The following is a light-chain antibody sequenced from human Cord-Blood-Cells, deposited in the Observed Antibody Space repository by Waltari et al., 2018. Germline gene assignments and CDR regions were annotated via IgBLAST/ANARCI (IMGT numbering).Light chain of an antibody. CDR3: QSYDSSLSGSV. J-gene: IGLJ3*02. CDR2: GNS. V-gene: IGLV1-40*01. Sequence: QSVLTQPPSVSGAPGQRVTISCTGSSSNIGAGYDVHWYQQLPGTAPKLLIYGNSKRPAGFPDRFSGSKSGTSASLAITGLQAEDEADYYCQSYDSSLSGSVFGGGTKLTVL. CDR1: SSNIGAGYD.